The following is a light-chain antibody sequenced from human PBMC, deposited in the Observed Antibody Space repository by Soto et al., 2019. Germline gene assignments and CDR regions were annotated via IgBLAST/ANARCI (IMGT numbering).Light chain of an antibody. Sequence: QSALTQPPSASGSPGQSVTISCTGTSSDVGGYKYVSWYQQHPGKAPKLMIYEVSQRPSGVPDRFSGSKSGNTASLTVSGLQAEDEADYYCSSYAGSNNLNVFSGGTKLTVL. J-gene: IGLJ2*01. V-gene: IGLV2-8*01. CDR2: EVS. CDR3: SSYAGSNNLNV. CDR1: SSDVGGYKY.